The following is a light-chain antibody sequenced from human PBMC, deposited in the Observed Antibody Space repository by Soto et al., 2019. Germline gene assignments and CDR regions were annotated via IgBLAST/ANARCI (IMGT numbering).Light chain of an antibody. CDR2: GAS. J-gene: IGKJ1*01. CDR3: QQYGSSPLVA. V-gene: IGKV3-20*01. CDR1: QSVSSSY. Sequence: EIVLTQSPGTLSLSPGERATLSCRASQSVSSSYLAWYQQKPGQAPRLLIYGASSRATGIPDRFSGSGSGTDFTLTNSRLEPEDFAVYYCQQYGSSPLVAFGHGTKVPSK.